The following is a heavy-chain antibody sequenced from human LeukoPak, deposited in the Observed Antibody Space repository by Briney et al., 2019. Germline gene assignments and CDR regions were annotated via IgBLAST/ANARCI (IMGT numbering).Heavy chain of an antibody. V-gene: IGHV4-4*07. CDR3: AREYYDSSGYYPEYYYFDY. D-gene: IGHD3-22*01. Sequence: SETLSLTCTVSGGSISSYYWSWIRQPAGKGLEWIGRIYTSGSTNYNPSLKSRVTMSVDTSKNQFYLKLSSVTAADTAVYYCAREYYDSSGYYPEYYYFDYWGQGTLVTVSS. CDR2: IYTSGST. J-gene: IGHJ4*02. CDR1: GGSISSYY.